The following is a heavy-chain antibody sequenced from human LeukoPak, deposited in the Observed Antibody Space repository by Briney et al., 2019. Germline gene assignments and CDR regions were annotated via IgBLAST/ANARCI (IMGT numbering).Heavy chain of an antibody. V-gene: IGHV3-66*04. D-gene: IGHD3-9*01. CDR1: GFTVSNNY. J-gene: IGHJ4*02. CDR2: IYSGGST. CDR3: ARQTGLLDY. Sequence: GGSLRLSCAPSGFTVSNNYMTWVRQAPGKGLEWVSVIYSGGSTYYADSVKGRFTISRDNSKNTLYLQMNSLRAEDTAVYYCARQTGLLDYWGQGTLVTVSS.